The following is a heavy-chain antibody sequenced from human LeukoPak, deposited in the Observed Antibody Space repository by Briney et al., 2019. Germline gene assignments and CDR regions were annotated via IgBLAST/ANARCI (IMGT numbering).Heavy chain of an antibody. CDR1: GGSISSYY. CDR3: ARVNDYYDSSGYYSPGAFDI. D-gene: IGHD3-22*01. J-gene: IGHJ3*02. Sequence: SETLSLTCTVTGGSISSYYWSWIRQPAGKGLEWIGRIYTSGSTNYNPSLKSRVTMSVDTSKNQFSLKLSSVTAADTAVYYCARVNDYYDSSGYYSPGAFDIWGQGTMVTVSS. CDR2: IYTSGST. V-gene: IGHV4-4*07.